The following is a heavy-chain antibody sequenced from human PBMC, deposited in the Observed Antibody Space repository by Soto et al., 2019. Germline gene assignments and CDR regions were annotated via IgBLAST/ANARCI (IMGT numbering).Heavy chain of an antibody. CDR2: IHGNDGTT. D-gene: IGHD3-10*01. Sequence: ASVKVSCKTSGYIFTSYSMHWVRQAPGQRLEWMGWIHGNDGTTKYSQTFQGRVTFTRDTSASTDYMELGSLRPEDTAVYYCARPMNYNDYLDSWGQGTLVTVSS. CDR3: ARPMNYNDYLDS. CDR1: GYIFTSYS. V-gene: IGHV1-3*01. J-gene: IGHJ4*02.